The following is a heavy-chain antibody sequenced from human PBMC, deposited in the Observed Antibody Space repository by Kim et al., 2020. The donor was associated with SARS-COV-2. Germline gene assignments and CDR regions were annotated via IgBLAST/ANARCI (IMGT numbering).Heavy chain of an antibody. D-gene: IGHD2-15*01. Sequence: GGSLRLSCAAFGFTFSNYGMHWVRQSPGKGLEWVAVIWYDGSKKYYADSVKGRFSISRDNSKNTLYLQMNSLRAEDTAVYYCARDPDVVVVADRDDAFDMWGQGTMVTVSS. V-gene: IGHV3-33*08. CDR1: GFTFSNYG. J-gene: IGHJ3*02. CDR2: IWYDGSKK. CDR3: ARDPDVVVVADRDDAFDM.